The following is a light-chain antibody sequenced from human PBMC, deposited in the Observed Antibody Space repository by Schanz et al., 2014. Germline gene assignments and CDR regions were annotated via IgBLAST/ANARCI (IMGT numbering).Light chain of an antibody. CDR2: GAS. CDR1: QSVSSY. V-gene: IGKV3-20*01. J-gene: IGKJ4*01. CDR3: QHYDSPPLT. Sequence: EIVLTQSPATLSLSPGERATLSCRASQSVSSYLAWYQQKPGQAPRLLIYGASSRATGIPDRFSGSGSGTDFTLTISRLEPEDFAVYYCQHYDSPPLTFGGGTKVEIK.